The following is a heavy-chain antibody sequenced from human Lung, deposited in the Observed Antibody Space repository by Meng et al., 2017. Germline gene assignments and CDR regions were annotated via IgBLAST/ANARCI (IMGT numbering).Heavy chain of an antibody. Sequence: QVQLVQSGADVKKPGASVKVSCKASGYTFTAYYILWVRQAPGQGLEWMGRINPNSGGTNFAQKFQGRVIMTRDTSISTAYMELSSLGFDDTAVYYCAKALGWGSSPDYWGQGILVTVSS. CDR3: AKALGWGSSPDY. CDR2: INPNSGGT. J-gene: IGHJ4*02. CDR1: GYTFTAYY. V-gene: IGHV1-2*06. D-gene: IGHD2-21*01.